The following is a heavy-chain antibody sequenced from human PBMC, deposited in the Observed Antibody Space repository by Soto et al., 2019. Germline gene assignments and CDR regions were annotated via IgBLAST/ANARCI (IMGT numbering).Heavy chain of an antibody. CDR3: ARRSDVPILGSIDY. Sequence: PSETLSLTCAVYGGSFSDFYWTWIRQPPGKGLEWIGEINHSGSTNYNSSLKSRLAISVDTSKNQFSLSLTSVTAADTAVYYCARRSDVPILGSIDYWGQGILVTVSS. CDR2: INHSGST. V-gene: IGHV4-34*01. J-gene: IGHJ4*02. D-gene: IGHD3-10*01. CDR1: GGSFSDFY.